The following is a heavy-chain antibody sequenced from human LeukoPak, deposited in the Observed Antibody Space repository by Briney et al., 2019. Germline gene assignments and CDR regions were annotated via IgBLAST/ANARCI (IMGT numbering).Heavy chain of an antibody. Sequence: GGSLRLSCAASGFTFNKYRMHWVRQAPGKGLEWVAVTSDDGTNTYYADSVKGRFTISRDNSKNTLYLQMNRLRIEDTAVYSCARRLLTGYIGYTWEGYFDYWGQGTLVTVSS. J-gene: IGHJ4*02. CDR2: TSDDGTNT. V-gene: IGHV3-30-3*01. CDR3: ARRLLTGYIGYTWEGYFDY. D-gene: IGHD5-12*01. CDR1: GFTFNKYR.